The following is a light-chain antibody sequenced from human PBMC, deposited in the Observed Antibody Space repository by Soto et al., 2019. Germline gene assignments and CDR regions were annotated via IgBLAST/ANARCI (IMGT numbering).Light chain of an antibody. J-gene: IGKJ5*01. Sequence: PVERATLSCRASQSISSNYLAWYQQKPGQTPRLLIYGASSRAPGIPDRFSGSGSGTTFTLTIRRLEPEDFAVYYCQQYGSSPRVTFGQGTRLEIK. CDR3: QQYGSSPRVT. CDR2: GAS. V-gene: IGKV3-20*01. CDR1: QSISSNY.